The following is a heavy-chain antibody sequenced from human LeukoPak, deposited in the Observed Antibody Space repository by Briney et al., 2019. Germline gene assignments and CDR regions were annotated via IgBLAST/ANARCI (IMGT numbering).Heavy chain of an antibody. CDR3: AKDKGVGATGAFDI. CDR2: MSTSSSYT. J-gene: IGHJ3*02. D-gene: IGHD1-26*01. V-gene: IGHV3-11*05. CDR1: GFTFSDYC. Sequence: PGGSLRLSCAASGFTFSDYCMSWVRQAPGKGLEWVSYMSTSSSYTNYADSVEGRFTISRDNAKNSLYLQMSSLRAEDTAVYYCAKDKGVGATGAFDIWGQGTMVTVSS.